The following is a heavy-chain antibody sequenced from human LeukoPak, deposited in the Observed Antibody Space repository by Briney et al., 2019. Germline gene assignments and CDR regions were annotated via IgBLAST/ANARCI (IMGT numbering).Heavy chain of an antibody. CDR3: ARGDDSSGYYYDYYFDY. CDR2: ISGSGGST. CDR1: GFTFSSYA. J-gene: IGHJ4*02. D-gene: IGHD3-22*01. Sequence: TGGSQRLSCAASGFTFSSYAMSGVRQAPGKGLEWVSAISGSGGSTYYADSVKGRFTISRDNSKNTLYLQMNSLRAEDTAVYYCARGDDSSGYYYDYYFDYWGQGTLVTVSS. V-gene: IGHV3-23*01.